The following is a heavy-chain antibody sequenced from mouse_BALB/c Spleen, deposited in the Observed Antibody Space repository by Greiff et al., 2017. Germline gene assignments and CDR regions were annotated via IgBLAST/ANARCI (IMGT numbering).Heavy chain of an antibody. J-gene: IGHJ4*01. D-gene: IGHD1-1*01. CDR3: AVDYGNEYYAMDY. CDR1: GFSFTSYG. CDR2: IWAGGST. Sequence: QVQLKESGPGLVAPSQSLSITCTVSGFSFTSYGVHWVRQPPGQGLEWLGVIWAGGSTNYNSALMSRLSISKDNSKSQVFLKMNSLQTDDTAMYCGAVDYGNEYYAMDYWGQGTSVTVSA. V-gene: IGHV2-9*02.